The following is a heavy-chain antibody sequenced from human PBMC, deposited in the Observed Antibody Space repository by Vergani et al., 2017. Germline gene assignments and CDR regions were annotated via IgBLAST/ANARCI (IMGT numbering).Heavy chain of an antibody. CDR2: IFSNDEK. CDR1: GFSFSSYTMG. CDR3: ARGPITDAFDI. Sequence: ESGGGLVKPGGSLRLSCAASGFSFSSYTMGWVRQAPGKGLEWVANIFSNDEKSYSTSLKSRLTISKDTSKSQVVLTMTNMDPVDTATYYCARGPITDAFDIWGQGTMVTVSS. V-gene: IGHV2-26*01. J-gene: IGHJ3*02. D-gene: IGHD3-16*01.